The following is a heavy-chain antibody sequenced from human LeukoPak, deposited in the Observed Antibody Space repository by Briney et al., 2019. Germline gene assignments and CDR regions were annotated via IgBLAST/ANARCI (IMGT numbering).Heavy chain of an antibody. CDR1: GFTFSNAW. CDR3: ARDEGIFGVAPDAFDI. J-gene: IGHJ3*02. Sequence: MAGGSLRLSCAASGFTFSNAWMSWVRQPPGKGLEWIGEIYHSGSTNYNPSLKSRVTMSVDTSKNQFSLKLSSVTAADTAVYYCARDEGIFGVAPDAFDIWGQGTMVTVSS. D-gene: IGHD3-3*01. V-gene: IGHV4-4*02. CDR2: IYHSGST.